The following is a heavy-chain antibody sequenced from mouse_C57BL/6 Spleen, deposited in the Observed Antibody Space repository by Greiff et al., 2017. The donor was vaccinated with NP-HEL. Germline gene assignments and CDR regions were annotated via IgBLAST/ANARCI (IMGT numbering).Heavy chain of an antibody. CDR1: GYTFTDYY. D-gene: IGHD5-1*01. V-gene: IGHV1-76*01. Sequence: VQLQQSGAELVRPGASVKLSCKASGYTFTDYYINWVKQRPGQGLEWIARIYPGSGNTYYNEKFKGKATLTAEKSSSTAYMQLSSLTSEDSAVYFGARSSTYYAMDYWGQGTSVTVSS. CDR2: IYPGSGNT. CDR3: ARSSTYYAMDY. J-gene: IGHJ4*01.